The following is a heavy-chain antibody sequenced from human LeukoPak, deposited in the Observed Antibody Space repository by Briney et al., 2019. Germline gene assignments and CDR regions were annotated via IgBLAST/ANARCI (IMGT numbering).Heavy chain of an antibody. J-gene: IGHJ4*02. D-gene: IGHD1-1*01. Sequence: GGSLRLSCAASGFIFSNYAMSWVRRAPEKGLEWVSTISGSGASTYYADSVKGRFTISRDNSKSTLYLQMNSLRAEDTAVYYCARVSAATGYTPDYWGQGTLVTVSS. V-gene: IGHV3-23*01. CDR2: ISGSGAST. CDR3: ARVSAATGYTPDY. CDR1: GFIFSNYA.